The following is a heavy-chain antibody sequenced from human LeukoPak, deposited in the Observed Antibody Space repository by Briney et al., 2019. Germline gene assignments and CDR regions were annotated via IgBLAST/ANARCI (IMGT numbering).Heavy chain of an antibody. J-gene: IGHJ4*02. D-gene: IGHD3-3*01. CDR1: GGSFSGYY. CDR3: AREPAFGVVIPFDY. V-gene: IGHV4-34*01. CDR2: INHSGST. Sequence: SETLSLTCAVYGGSFSGYYWSWIRQPPGKGLEWIGEINHSGSTNYNPPLKSRVTISVDTSKNQFSLKLSSVTAADTAVYYCAREPAFGVVIPFDYWGQGTLVTVSS.